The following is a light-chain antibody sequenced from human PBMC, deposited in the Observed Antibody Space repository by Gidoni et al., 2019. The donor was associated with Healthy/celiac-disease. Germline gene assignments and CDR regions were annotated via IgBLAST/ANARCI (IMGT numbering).Light chain of an antibody. V-gene: IGKV1-33*01. CDR1: QDISNY. Sequence: DIQMNQSPSSLSASVGDRVTITCQASQDISNYLNWYQQKPGKAPKLLIYDASNLETGVPSRFSGSGSGTDFTFTISSLQPEDIATYYCQQYDNLPLLTFGGGTKVEIK. CDR2: DAS. CDR3: QQYDNLPLLT. J-gene: IGKJ4*01.